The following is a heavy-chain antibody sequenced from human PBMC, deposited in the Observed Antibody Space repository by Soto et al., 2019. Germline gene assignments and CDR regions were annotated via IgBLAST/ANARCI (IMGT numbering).Heavy chain of an antibody. CDR3: VRARATDSRPDF. V-gene: IGHV3-21*01. CDR2: ISGDSTFI. D-gene: IGHD3-22*01. CDR1: GFTFSLYA. J-gene: IGHJ4*02. Sequence: PGGSLRLSCVASGFTFSLYAMVWVRQAPGKGLEWVSSISGDSTFIYYADSPKDRFSISRDNAKNSLYLQMDSLRVEDTATYYCVRARATDSRPDFWGQGTLVTVSS.